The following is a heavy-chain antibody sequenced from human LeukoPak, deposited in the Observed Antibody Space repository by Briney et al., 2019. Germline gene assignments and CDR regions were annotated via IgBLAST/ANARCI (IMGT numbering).Heavy chain of an antibody. CDR1: GFTFSSYA. V-gene: IGHV3-23*01. CDR2: ISGSGGST. CDR3: AKYISHPGILGRLTTYYYGMDV. Sequence: GGSLRLSCAASGFTFSSYAMSWVRQAPGKGLEWVSAISGSGGSTYYADSVKGRFTISRDNSKNTLYLQMNSLRAEDTAVYYCAKYISHPGILGRLTTYYYGMDVWGQGTTVTVSS. D-gene: IGHD4-11*01. J-gene: IGHJ6*02.